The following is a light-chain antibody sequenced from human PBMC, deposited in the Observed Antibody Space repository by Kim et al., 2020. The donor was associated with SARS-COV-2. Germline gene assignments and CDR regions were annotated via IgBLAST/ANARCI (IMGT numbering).Light chain of an antibody. J-gene: IGKJ4*01. CDR3: QQYNDYPLT. CDR1: QSISSW. Sequence: DIQMTQSPSTLSASVGDRVTITCRASQSISSWLAWYQQKPGKAPKLLISRASSLQSGVPSRFSGSDSGTEFSLTISSLQPDDFATYYCQQYNDYPLTCGGGTKLEIK. V-gene: IGKV1-5*03. CDR2: RAS.